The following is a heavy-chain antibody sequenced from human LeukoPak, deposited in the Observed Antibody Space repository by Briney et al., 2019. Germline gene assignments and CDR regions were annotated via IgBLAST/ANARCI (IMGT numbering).Heavy chain of an antibody. CDR3: ARVAGSSWYSFDY. V-gene: IGHV4-59*01. D-gene: IGHD6-13*01. Sequence: PSETLSLTCTVSGGSISSYYWSWIRQPPGKGLEWIGYVYSSGSTDYNPSLKSRVTISVDTSKNQFSLKLPSVTAADTAVYYCARVAGSSWYSFDYWGQGTLVTVSS. CDR2: VYSSGST. CDR1: GGSISSYY. J-gene: IGHJ4*02.